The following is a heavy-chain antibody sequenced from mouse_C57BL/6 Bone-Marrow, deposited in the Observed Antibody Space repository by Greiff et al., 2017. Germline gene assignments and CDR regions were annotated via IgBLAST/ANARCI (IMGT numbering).Heavy chain of an antibody. CDR1: GFTFSSYG. J-gene: IGHJ2*01. Sequence: EVKLVESGGDLVKPGGSLKLSCAASGFTFSSYGMSWVRQTPDKRLEWVATISSGGSYNYYPDSVKGRFTISRDNAKNTLYLQMSSLKSEDTAMYYCARGYYNYFDYWGQGTTLTVSS. CDR2: ISSGGSYN. CDR3: ARGYYNYFDY. V-gene: IGHV5-6*01. D-gene: IGHD2-3*01.